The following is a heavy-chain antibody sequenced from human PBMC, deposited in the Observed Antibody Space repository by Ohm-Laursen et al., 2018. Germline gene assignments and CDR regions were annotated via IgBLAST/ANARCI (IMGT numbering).Heavy chain of an antibody. CDR1: GGSINSSCCY. Sequence: SQTLSLTCTVSGGSINSSCCYWGWIRQPPGKGLEWIGSIYHTGASYNNPSLKSRVTISIDTSKRQFSLSLSSVTAADTAVYYCVRRLAGTLDYWGQGALVTASS. CDR2: IYHTGAS. J-gene: IGHJ4*02. D-gene: IGHD6-19*01. CDR3: VRRLAGTLDY. V-gene: IGHV4-39*01.